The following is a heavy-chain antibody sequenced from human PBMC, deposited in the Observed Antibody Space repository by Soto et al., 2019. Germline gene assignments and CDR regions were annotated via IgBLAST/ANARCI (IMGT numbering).Heavy chain of an antibody. CDR3: ARGRFRRTWFDP. J-gene: IGHJ5*02. D-gene: IGHD3-16*01. CDR1: GYTFTNYD. V-gene: IGHV1-8*01. CDR2: MNPDSGNT. Sequence: QVQLVQSGAEVKKPGASVKVSCKASGYTFTNYDIHWVRQATGQGLEWMGWMNPDSGNTGQSKQFQGRVTTTRDTARSTAYMEMSSLRSEDTAVYYCARGRFRRTWFDPWGQGTLVTVSS.